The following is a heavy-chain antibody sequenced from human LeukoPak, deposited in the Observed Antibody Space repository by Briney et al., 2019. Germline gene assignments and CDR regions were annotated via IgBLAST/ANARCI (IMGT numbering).Heavy chain of an antibody. CDR3: ASTISSGGAFDI. D-gene: IGHD3-22*01. Sequence: LSETLSLTCTVSGGSISSGFYYWSWIRQPAGKGLEWIGRIYSSGSTNYNPSLKSRVTISVDTSKNQFSLNLSPVTAADTAVYYCASTISSGGAFDIWGQGTVVTVSS. CDR2: IYSSGST. J-gene: IGHJ3*02. CDR1: GGSISSGFYY. V-gene: IGHV4-61*02.